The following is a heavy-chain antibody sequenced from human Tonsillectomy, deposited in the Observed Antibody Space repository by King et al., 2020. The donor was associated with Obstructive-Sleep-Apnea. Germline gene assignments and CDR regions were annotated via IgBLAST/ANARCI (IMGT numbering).Heavy chain of an antibody. D-gene: IGHD5-24*01. CDR3: AKGGATSGDY. Sequence: VQLVESGGGLVKTGGSLRLSCAASGFNFSSYSMNWVRQSPGKGLEWVSSISSSSSYIHYADSVKGRFTISRDNAKNSLYLQMNSLRAEDTAFYYCAKGGATSGDYWGQGTLVTVSS. CDR1: GFNFSSYS. V-gene: IGHV3-21*01. CDR2: ISSSSSYI. J-gene: IGHJ4*02.